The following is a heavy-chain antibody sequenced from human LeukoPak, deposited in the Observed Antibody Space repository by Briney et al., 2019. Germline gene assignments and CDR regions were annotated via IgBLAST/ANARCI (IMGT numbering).Heavy chain of an antibody. J-gene: IGHJ4*02. CDR3: AGVLGNWNDVGPFDY. V-gene: IGHV1-18*01. Sequence: ASVKVSCKASGYTFTSYGISWVRQAPGRGLEWMGWISAYNGNTNYAQKLQGRVTMTTGTSTSTAYMELRSLRSDDTAVYYCAGVLGNWNDVGPFDYWGQGTLVTVSS. D-gene: IGHD1-1*01. CDR1: GYTFTSYG. CDR2: ISAYNGNT.